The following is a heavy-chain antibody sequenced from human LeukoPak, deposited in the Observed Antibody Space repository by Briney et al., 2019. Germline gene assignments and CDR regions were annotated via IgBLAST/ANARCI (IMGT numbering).Heavy chain of an antibody. CDR1: GFTFSSYW. J-gene: IGHJ6*02. CDR2: ISYDGSNK. D-gene: IGHD2-2*01. CDR3: ARDRVIVVVPAAIYYGMDV. V-gene: IGHV3-30-3*01. Sequence: GGSLRLSCAASGFTFSSYWMSWVRQAPGKGLEWVAVISYDGSNKYYADSVKGRFTISRDNSKNTLYLQMNSLRAEDTAVYYCARDRVIVVVPAAIYYGMDVWGQGTTVTVSS.